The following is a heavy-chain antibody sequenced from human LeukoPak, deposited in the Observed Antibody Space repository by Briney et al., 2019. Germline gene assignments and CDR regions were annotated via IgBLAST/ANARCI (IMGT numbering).Heavy chain of an antibody. CDR2: IYYSGST. Sequence: SETLSLTCTVSGGSISSGGYYWSWIRQHPGKGLEWIGYIYYSGSTYYNPSLKSRVTISVDTSKNQFSLKLSSVTAADTAVYYCARDPAMTTVTTRDWYFDLWGRGTLVTVSS. J-gene: IGHJ2*01. V-gene: IGHV4-31*03. D-gene: IGHD4-17*01. CDR1: GGSISSGGYY. CDR3: ARDPAMTTVTTRDWYFDL.